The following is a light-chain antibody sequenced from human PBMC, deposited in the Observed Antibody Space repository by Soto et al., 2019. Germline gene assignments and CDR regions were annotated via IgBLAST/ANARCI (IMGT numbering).Light chain of an antibody. Sequence: QSVLTQPPSASGSPGQSVTISCSGTNSDVGGYNYVSWYQLHPDRAPKVMIYEVTKRPSGVPDRFSGFKSGNTASLTVSGLQAEDEGDYYCSSYAGSNTVIFGGGTKVTVL. CDR2: EVT. V-gene: IGLV2-8*01. CDR3: SSYAGSNTVI. CDR1: NSDVGGYNY. J-gene: IGLJ2*01.